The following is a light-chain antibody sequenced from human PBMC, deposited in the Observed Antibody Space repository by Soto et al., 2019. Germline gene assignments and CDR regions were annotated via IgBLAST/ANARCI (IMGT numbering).Light chain of an antibody. CDR3: QQYGSSPWT. CDR1: QSVSSSY. CDR2: GAS. Sequence: EIVLTQSPGTLSLSPGERATLSCRASQSVSSSYLAWYQQKPGQAPRPLIYGASSRAIGIPDRFSGSGSGTDFTLTISRLEPEDVAVYYCQQYGSSPWTFGQWTTGEI. V-gene: IGKV3-20*01. J-gene: IGKJ1*01.